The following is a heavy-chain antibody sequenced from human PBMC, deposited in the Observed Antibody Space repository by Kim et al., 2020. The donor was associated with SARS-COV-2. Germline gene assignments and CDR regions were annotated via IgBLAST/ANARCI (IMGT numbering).Heavy chain of an antibody. V-gene: IGHV1-18*01. Sequence: ASVKVSCKASGYTFTSYGISWVRQAPGQGLEWMGWISAYNGNTNYAQKLQGRVTMTTDTSTSTAYMELRSLRSDDTAVYYCARDFEWEQQLVQDGGYYYYGMDVWGQGTTVTVSS. D-gene: IGHD6-13*01. CDR2: ISAYNGNT. CDR1: GYTFTSYG. J-gene: IGHJ6*02. CDR3: ARDFEWEQQLVQDGGYYYYGMDV.